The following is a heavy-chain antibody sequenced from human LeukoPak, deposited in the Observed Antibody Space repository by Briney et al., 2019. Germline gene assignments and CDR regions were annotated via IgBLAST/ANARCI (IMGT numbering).Heavy chain of an antibody. V-gene: IGHV4-34*01. CDR1: GFTFSSYS. Sequence: LPLSCAASGFTFSSYSMNWVRQAPGKGLEWIGEINHGGHTNYNPSLKSRVTISVDTSKNQFSLKLTSLTAADTAVYYCARQAVLEDQDSSSSGRVAVGPVYGMDVGG. D-gene: IGHD6-6*01. CDR3: ARQAVLEDQDSSSSGRVAVGPVYGMDV. CDR2: INHGGHT. J-gene: IGHJ6*02.